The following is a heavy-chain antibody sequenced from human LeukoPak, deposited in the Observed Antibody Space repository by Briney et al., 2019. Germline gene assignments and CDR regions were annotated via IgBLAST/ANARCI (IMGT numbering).Heavy chain of an antibody. J-gene: IGHJ4*02. CDR3: ARVAKIHYFDY. CDR1: GFTFSSYS. Sequence: GGSLRLPCAASGFTFSSYSMNWVRQAPGKGLEWVSSISSSSSYIYYADSVKGRFTISRDNAKNSLYLQMNSLRAEDTAVYYCARVAKIHYFDYWGQGTLVTVSS. V-gene: IGHV3-21*01. CDR2: ISSSSSYI.